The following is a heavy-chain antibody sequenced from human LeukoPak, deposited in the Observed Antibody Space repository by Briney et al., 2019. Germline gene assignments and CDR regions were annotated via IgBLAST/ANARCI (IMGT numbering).Heavy chain of an antibody. J-gene: IGHJ3*01. CDR3: AGDDFGVFDAFDG. D-gene: IGHD3-3*01. CDR2: VSKSGSI. V-gene: IGHV4-4*08. Sequence: SETLSLTCTVSGGSITSHFWTWIRQAPGKGLEWVGYVSKSGSINYNTSLQSRITISADKSKNQTFLMLTSMTAADTAVYFCAGDDFGVFDAFDGWGQGTVVTVSS. CDR1: GGSITSHF.